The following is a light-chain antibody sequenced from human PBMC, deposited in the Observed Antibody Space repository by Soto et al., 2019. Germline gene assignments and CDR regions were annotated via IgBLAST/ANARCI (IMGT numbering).Light chain of an antibody. J-gene: IGKJ1*01. Sequence: EIVLTQSPGTLSLSPGERATLSCRASQSVSINLAWYQQKPGQAPRLLIYGASSRATGIPDRFSGSGSGTDFTLTISRLEPEDFAVYYCQQYGSSTRTFGQGTKVDIK. CDR2: GAS. V-gene: IGKV3-20*01. CDR1: QSVSIN. CDR3: QQYGSSTRT.